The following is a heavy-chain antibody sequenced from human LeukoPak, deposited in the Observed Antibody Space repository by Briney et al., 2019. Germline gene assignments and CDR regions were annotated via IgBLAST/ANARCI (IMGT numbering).Heavy chain of an antibody. D-gene: IGHD5-18*01. CDR3: ARVLGAHRYGSIDH. Sequence: ASVTVSCKASGYTFTTYYMHWVRQAPGQGLEWMGIINPSSGSTSYAQKFQGRVTMTRDTSTSTVYMELSSLRSEDTAIYYCARVLGAHRYGSIDHLGQGTLVTVSS. CDR1: GYTFTTYY. CDR2: INPSSGST. J-gene: IGHJ4*02. V-gene: IGHV1-46*01.